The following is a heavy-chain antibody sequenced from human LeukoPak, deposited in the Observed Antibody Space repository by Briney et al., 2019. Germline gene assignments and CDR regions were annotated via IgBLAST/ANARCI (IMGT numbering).Heavy chain of an antibody. CDR1: GFTFNSYG. CDR2: IRYDGVNK. V-gene: IGHV3-30*02. Sequence: PGGSLRLSCAASGFTFNSYGMQWVRQAPGKGLEWVAFIRYDGVNKYYADSVKGRFTISRDDSKNTAYLQMNSLKTEDTAVYYCTRLERGTAMVRDWGQGTLVTVSS. J-gene: IGHJ4*02. D-gene: IGHD5-18*01. CDR3: TRLERGTAMVRD.